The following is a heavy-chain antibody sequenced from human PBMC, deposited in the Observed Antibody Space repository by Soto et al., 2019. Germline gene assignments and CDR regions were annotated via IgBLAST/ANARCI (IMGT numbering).Heavy chain of an antibody. Sequence: PSETLSLTWAVYGGSFSGYYWSWIRQPPGKGLEWVGEINHSGSTNYNPSPKRRVTIPVDTSKNQFSLKLSSVTAADTAVYYCASIRGGTGAASATFDYWGQGTPVTVSS. CDR2: INHSGST. V-gene: IGHV4-34*01. D-gene: IGHD6-13*01. J-gene: IGHJ4*02. CDR1: GGSFSGYY. CDR3: ASIRGGTGAASATFDY.